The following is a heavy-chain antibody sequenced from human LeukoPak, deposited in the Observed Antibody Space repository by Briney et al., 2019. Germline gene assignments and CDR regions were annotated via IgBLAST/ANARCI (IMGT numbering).Heavy chain of an antibody. CDR1: GFTVSSNY. J-gene: IGHJ4*02. D-gene: IGHD3-22*01. Sequence: GGSLRLSCAASGFTVSSNYMSWVRQAPGKGLEWVSVIYSGGSTYYADSVKGRFTISRGNSKNTLYLQMNSLRAEDTAVYYCATSDSYYDSSGSPFLFDYWGQGTLVTVSS. CDR3: ATSDSYYDSSGSPFLFDY. V-gene: IGHV3-66*01. CDR2: IYSGGST.